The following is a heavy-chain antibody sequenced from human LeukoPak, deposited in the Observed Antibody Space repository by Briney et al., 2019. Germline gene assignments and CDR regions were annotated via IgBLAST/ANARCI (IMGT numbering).Heavy chain of an antibody. CDR1: GFTFSDYY. CDR3: ASSTGYSSSWYNVY. Sequence: GGSLRLSCAASGFTFSDYYMSWIRQAPGKGLEWVSYISSSGSTMYYADSVKGRFTISRDNAKNSLYLQMNSLRAEDTAVYYCASSTGYSSSWYNVYWGQGTLVTVSS. D-gene: IGHD6-13*01. CDR2: ISSSGSTM. J-gene: IGHJ4*02. V-gene: IGHV3-11*01.